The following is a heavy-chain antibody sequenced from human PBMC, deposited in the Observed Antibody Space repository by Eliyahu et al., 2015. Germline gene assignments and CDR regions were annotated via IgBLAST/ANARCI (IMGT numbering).Heavy chain of an antibody. CDR1: GFIFTTYY. D-gene: IGHD1-1*01. CDR2: INPSGGST. V-gene: IGHV1-46*01. J-gene: IGHJ4*02. CDR3: ARDQDNWNFDY. Sequence: QVHLVQSGAEVKKPGASVKVSCKASGFIFTTYYMHWVRQAPGQGLEWMGVINPSGGSTSYAQKFQGRVTMTRDTSTSTVYMELSGLRSDDTAVYYCARDQDNWNFDYWGQGTLVTVSS.